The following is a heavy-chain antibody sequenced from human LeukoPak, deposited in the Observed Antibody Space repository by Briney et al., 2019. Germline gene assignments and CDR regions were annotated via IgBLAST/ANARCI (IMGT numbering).Heavy chain of an antibody. Sequence: SETLSLTCTVSGGSISSSSYYWGWIRQPPGKGLEWIGSIYYSGSTYYNPSLKSRVTISVDTSKNQFSLKLSSVTAADTAVYYCARDMGGIVGTFDYWGQGTLVTVSS. CDR2: IYYSGST. CDR1: GGSISSSSYY. D-gene: IGHD1-26*01. V-gene: IGHV4-39*07. J-gene: IGHJ4*02. CDR3: ARDMGGIVGTFDY.